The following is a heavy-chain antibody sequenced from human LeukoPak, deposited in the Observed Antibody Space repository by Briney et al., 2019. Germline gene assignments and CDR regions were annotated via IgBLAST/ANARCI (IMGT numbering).Heavy chain of an antibody. D-gene: IGHD3-3*01. Sequence: ASVKVSCKASGYTFTGYYMHWVRQAPGQGLEWMGRINPNSGGTNYAQKFQGRVTMTRDTSTSTVYMELSSLRSEDTAVYYCARNFGVVIGDYFDYWGQGTLVTVSS. CDR1: GYTFTGYY. CDR3: ARNFGVVIGDYFDY. CDR2: INPNSGGT. J-gene: IGHJ4*02. V-gene: IGHV1-2*06.